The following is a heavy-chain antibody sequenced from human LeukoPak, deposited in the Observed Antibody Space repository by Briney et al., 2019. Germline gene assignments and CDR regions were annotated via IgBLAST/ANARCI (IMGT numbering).Heavy chain of an antibody. V-gene: IGHV4-4*02. J-gene: IGHJ4*02. CDR1: GGSISSSNW. CDR2: IYHSGST. D-gene: IGHD6-13*01. CDR3: ARGIGAAAAVVFDY. Sequence: SGTLSLTCAVSGGSISSSNWWSWVRQPPGKGLEWIGEIYHSGSTNYNPSLKSRVTISLDTSKNQFSLKLSSVTAADTAVYYCARGIGAAAAVVFDYWGQGTLVTVSS.